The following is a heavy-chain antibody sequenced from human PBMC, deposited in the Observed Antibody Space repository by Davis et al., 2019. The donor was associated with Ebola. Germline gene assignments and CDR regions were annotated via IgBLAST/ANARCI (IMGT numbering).Heavy chain of an antibody. CDR2: ISAYNGHT. J-gene: IGHJ4*02. V-gene: IGHV1-18*01. CDR1: GYTFNSHG. D-gene: IGHD6-19*01. CDR3: ARGRNGGWDFDY. Sequence: AASVKVSCKASGYTFNSHGISWVRQAPGQGLEWMAWISAYNGHTNYAQKFQGRLTLTTDTSTSTVYVELRSLTSDDTAEYYCARGRNGGWDFDYWGQGTRVTVSS.